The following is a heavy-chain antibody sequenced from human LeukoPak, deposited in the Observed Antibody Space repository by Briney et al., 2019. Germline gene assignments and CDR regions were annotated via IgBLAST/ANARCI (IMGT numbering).Heavy chain of an antibody. CDR1: GVSISNYY. CDR2: IYYSGST. Sequence: ASETLSLTCTVSGVSISNYYWNWIRQPPGKGLEWIGYIYYSGSTNYNPSLKSRVTISVDTSKKRFSLKLSSVTAADTAVYYCARVGHYDSSGYGAFDIWGQGTMVTVSS. V-gene: IGHV4-59*01. J-gene: IGHJ3*02. D-gene: IGHD3-22*01. CDR3: ARVGHYDSSGYGAFDI.